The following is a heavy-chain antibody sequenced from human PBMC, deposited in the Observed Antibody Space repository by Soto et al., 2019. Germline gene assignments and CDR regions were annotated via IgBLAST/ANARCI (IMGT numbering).Heavy chain of an antibody. CDR3: ARLRIATNNYKWFDP. D-gene: IGHD2-21*01. Sequence: SETLSLTCPVSGASITNFYWSWIRQSARKGLEWIGRIYTRGTTDYIPSLKSRVTVSIDTSKYQVFLTLSSVTAADTAVYYCARLRIATNNYKWFDPWGQGTLVTVSS. CDR2: IYTRGTT. V-gene: IGHV4-4*07. J-gene: IGHJ5*02. CDR1: GASITNFY.